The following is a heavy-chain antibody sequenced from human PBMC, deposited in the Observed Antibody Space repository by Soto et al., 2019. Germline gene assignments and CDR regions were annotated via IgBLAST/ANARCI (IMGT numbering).Heavy chain of an antibody. CDR2: MNPNSGNT. CDR3: AREKLDYFDY. Sequence: QVQLVQSGAEVKKPGASVKVSCKASGYTFTSYDITWVRQATGQGLEWMGWMNPNSGNTGFAQQFQGRVTMTRNISISTAYMELSSLRSEDTAVYYCAREKLDYFDYWGQGTLVTVSS. CDR1: GYTFTSYD. J-gene: IGHJ4*02. V-gene: IGHV1-8*01.